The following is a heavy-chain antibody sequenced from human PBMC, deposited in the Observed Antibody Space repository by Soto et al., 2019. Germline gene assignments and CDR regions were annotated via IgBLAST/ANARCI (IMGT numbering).Heavy chain of an antibody. CDR1: GGSFSGYY. V-gene: IGHV4-34*01. CDR3: ARLQIAAAAPSDY. Sequence: SETLSLTCAVYGGSFSGYYWSWIRQPPGKGLEWIGEINHSGSTNYNPSLKSRVTISVDTSKNQFSLKLSSVTAADTAVYYCARLQIAAAAPSDYWGQGTLVTVSS. J-gene: IGHJ4*02. D-gene: IGHD6-13*01. CDR2: INHSGST.